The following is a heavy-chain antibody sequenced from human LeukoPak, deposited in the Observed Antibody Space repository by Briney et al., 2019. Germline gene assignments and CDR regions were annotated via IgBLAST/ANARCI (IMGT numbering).Heavy chain of an antibody. CDR2: IIPIFGST. V-gene: IGHV1-69*05. CDR1: GGTLSSHG. CDR3: ARRWPHSSGYYLFDY. D-gene: IGHD3-22*01. J-gene: IGHJ4*02. Sequence: ASVKVSCKASGGTLSSHGFRWVRQAPGQGLEWMGGIIPIFGSTNYAQKFQGRVTITTDESTSTGYMELSSLRSEDTAVYYCARRWPHSSGYYLFDYWGQGTLVTVSS.